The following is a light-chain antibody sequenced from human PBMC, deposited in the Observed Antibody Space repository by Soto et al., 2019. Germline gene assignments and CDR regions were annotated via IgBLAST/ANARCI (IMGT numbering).Light chain of an antibody. Sequence: DIVMTQSPLSLPVTPGEPASISCNSSQSLLHSNGYTYLDWYLQKPGQSPQLLISLGSNRASGVPDRFRGSGSGTDFTLNINRVEAEDVWVYYCMQSLQTPYTFGQGTKVDIK. J-gene: IGKJ2*01. CDR2: LGS. V-gene: IGKV2-28*01. CDR3: MQSLQTPYT. CDR1: QSLLHSNGYTY.